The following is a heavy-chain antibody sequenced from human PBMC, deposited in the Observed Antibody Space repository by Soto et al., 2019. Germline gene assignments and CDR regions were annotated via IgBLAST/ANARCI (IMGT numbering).Heavy chain of an antibody. Sequence: PGGSLRLSCAASGFTFSSYAMSWVRQAPGKGLEWVSAISGSGGSTYYADSVKGRFTISRDNSKNTLYLQMNSLRAEDTAVYYCAKETDIGYCSGGSCRPAFDYWGQGTLVTVSS. V-gene: IGHV3-23*01. CDR1: GFTFSSYA. CDR2: ISGSGGST. D-gene: IGHD2-15*01. J-gene: IGHJ4*02. CDR3: AKETDIGYCSGGSCRPAFDY.